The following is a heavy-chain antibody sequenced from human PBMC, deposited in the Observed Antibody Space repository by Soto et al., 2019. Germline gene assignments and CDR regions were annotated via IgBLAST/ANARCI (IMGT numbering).Heavy chain of an antibody. J-gene: IGHJ4*02. D-gene: IGHD6-13*01. CDR2: IWSDGTKK. V-gene: IGHV3-33*01. CDR1: GFAFSNYG. Sequence: QVHLVESGGGVVQPGRSLTLSCTASGFAFSNYGIHWVRQAPGRGLEWVAVIWSDGTKKFYAGSVRGRFTISRDNSKNTIYLQMNRLRAEDTVVYYCARDWWEEPAGKETVSQFGYGGQGTLVTVSS. CDR3: ARDWWEEPAGKETVSQFGY.